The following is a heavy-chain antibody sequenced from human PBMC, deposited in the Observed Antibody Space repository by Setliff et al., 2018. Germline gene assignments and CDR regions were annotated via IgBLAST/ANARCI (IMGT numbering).Heavy chain of an antibody. V-gene: IGHV1-2*04. CDR1: GYTFTGYY. CDR3: ARGKYDILTGEYYFDF. J-gene: IGHJ4*02. D-gene: IGHD3-9*01. CDR2: LNPNSGGT. Sequence: RASVKVSCKASGYTFTGYYIHWVRQAPGQGLEWMGCLNPNSGGTSSTRKFEGCVTMTRDTSISAAYMELSSLKSNDTAVYYCARGKYDILTGEYYFDFWGQGTLVTVSS.